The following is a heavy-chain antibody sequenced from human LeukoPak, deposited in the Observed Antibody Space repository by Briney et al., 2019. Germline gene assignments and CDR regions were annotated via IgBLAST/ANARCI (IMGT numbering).Heavy chain of an antibody. CDR2: IYTSGST. D-gene: IGHD2-2*01. Sequence: PSETLSLTCTVSGVSISSYYWSWIRQPAGKGLEWIGRIYTSGSTNYNLSLKSRVTMSVDTSKNQFPLKLSSVTAPDTAVYYCAREQYQRFDPWGQGTLVTVSS. CDR3: AREQYQRFDP. V-gene: IGHV4-4*07. J-gene: IGHJ5*02. CDR1: GVSISSYY.